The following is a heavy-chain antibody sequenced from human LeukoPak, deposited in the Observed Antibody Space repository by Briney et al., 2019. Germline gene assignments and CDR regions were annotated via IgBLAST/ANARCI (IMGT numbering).Heavy chain of an antibody. CDR2: INPSGGST. V-gene: IGHV1-46*01. CDR3: ARDSSTVGAISAWFDP. J-gene: IGHJ5*02. CDR1: GYTFTGYY. D-gene: IGHD1-26*01. Sequence: ASVKVSCKASGYTFTGYYMHWVRQAPGQGLEWMGIINPSGGSTSYAQKFQGRVTMTRDTSTSTVYMELSSLRSEDTAVYYCARDSSTVGAISAWFDPWGQGTLVTASS.